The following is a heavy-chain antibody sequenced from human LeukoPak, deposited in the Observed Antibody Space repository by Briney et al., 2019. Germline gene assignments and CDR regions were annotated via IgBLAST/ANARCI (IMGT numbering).Heavy chain of an antibody. J-gene: IGHJ4*02. CDR3: AILTFATVTPPSFDY. CDR2: ISGSGGST. V-gene: IGHV3-23*01. D-gene: IGHD4-17*01. CDR1: GFTFSSYA. Sequence: GGSLRLSRAASGFTFSSYAMSWVRQAPGKGLEWVSAISGSGGSTYYADSVKGRFTISRDNSKNTLYLQMNSLRAEDTAVYYCAILTFATVTPPSFDYWGQGTLVTVSS.